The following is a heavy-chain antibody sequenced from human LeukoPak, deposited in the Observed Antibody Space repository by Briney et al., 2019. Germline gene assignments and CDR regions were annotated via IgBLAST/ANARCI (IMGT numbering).Heavy chain of an antibody. V-gene: IGHV4-34*01. Sequence: SETLSLTCAVYGGSFSGYYWSWIRQPPGKGLEWIGEINHSGSTNYNPPLKSRVTISVDTSKNQFSLKLSSVTAADTAVYYCARGTAAAGFDYWGQGTLVTVSS. CDR3: ARGTAAAGFDY. CDR1: GGSFSGYY. CDR2: INHSGST. J-gene: IGHJ4*02. D-gene: IGHD6-13*01.